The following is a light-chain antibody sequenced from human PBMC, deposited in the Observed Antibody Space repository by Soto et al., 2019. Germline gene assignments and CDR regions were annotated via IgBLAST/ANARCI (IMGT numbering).Light chain of an antibody. CDR3: QQYNDWPPRIT. V-gene: IGKV3-11*01. J-gene: IGKJ5*01. Sequence: EIVLTQSPATLSLSPWEIATLSCRASENVYSYLAWYRQAPGQPPSLLIYDASNRAAGVPARFSGSGSGTDFTLTISRLEPEDFAVYYCQQYNDWPPRITFGQGTRLEIK. CDR2: DAS. CDR1: ENVYSY.